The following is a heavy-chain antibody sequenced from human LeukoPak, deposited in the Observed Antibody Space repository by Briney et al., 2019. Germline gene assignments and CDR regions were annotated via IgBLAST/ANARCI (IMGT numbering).Heavy chain of an antibody. Sequence: ASVKVSCTASGYTFTSYYMHWVRQAPGQGLEWMGIINPSGGSTSYAQKFQGRVTMTRDTSTSTVYMELSSLRSEDTAVYYCASSGVPGAPYCGGDCGDYWGQGTLVTVSS. CDR2: INPSGGST. CDR1: GYTFTSYY. V-gene: IGHV1-46*01. CDR3: ASSGVPGAPYCGGDCGDY. J-gene: IGHJ4*02. D-gene: IGHD2-21*02.